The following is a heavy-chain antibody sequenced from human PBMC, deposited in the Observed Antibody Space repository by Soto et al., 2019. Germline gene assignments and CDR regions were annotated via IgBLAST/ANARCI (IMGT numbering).Heavy chain of an antibody. CDR3: ATGNFWSGYSPLGY. Sequence: ASVKVSCKVSGYTLTELSMHWVRQAPGKGLEWMGGFDPEDGETIYAQKFQGRVTMTEDTSTDTAYMELSSLRSEDTAVYYCATGNFWSGYSPLGYWGQGPLVTVSS. CDR2: FDPEDGET. CDR1: GYTLTELS. V-gene: IGHV1-24*01. D-gene: IGHD3-3*01. J-gene: IGHJ4*02.